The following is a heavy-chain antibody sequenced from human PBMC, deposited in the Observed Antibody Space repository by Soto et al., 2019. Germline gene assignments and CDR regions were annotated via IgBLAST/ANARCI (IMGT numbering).Heavy chain of an antibody. CDR1: GFTFRSFT. CDR2: ISSNSAYI. Sequence: GSLRLSCAASGFTFRSFTMNWVRQAPGKGLEWVSTISSNSAYIYYTDTLRGRFTISRDNAKNSLHLQMNSLRAEDTAVYYCTRDASRDSSARGWFDPWGPGTLVTVSS. CDR3: TRDASRDSSARGWFDP. J-gene: IGHJ5*02. V-gene: IGHV3-21*01. D-gene: IGHD6-13*01.